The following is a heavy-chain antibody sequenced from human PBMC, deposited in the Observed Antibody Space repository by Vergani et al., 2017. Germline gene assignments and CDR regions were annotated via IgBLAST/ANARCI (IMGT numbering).Heavy chain of an antibody. CDR2: INPNSGGT. Sequence: QVQLVQSGAEVKKPGASVKVSCKASGYTFTGYYMHWVRQAPGQGVEWMGWINPNSGGTNYAQKFQGRVTMTRDTSISTAYMELSRLKSDDTAMYYCARYMTGGPTSHYYYGMDVWGQGTTVTVSS. V-gene: IGHV1-2*02. CDR1: GYTFTGYY. J-gene: IGHJ6*02. D-gene: IGHD1-14*01. CDR3: ARYMTGGPTSHYYYGMDV.